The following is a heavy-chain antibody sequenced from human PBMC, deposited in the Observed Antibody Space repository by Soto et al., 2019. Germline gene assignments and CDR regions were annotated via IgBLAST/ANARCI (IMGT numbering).Heavy chain of an antibody. V-gene: IGHV1-46*01. CDR2: INPSGGST. D-gene: IGHD5-12*01. J-gene: IGHJ4*02. CDR3: ARGNGGYDKYFDY. CDR1: GSTFTSYY. Sequence: GASVKVSCKASGSTFTSYYMHWVRQAPGQGHEWMGIINPSGGSTSYAQKFEGRVTMTRDTSTSTVYMELSSLRSEDTAVYYCARGNGGYDKYFDYWGQGTLDTVSS.